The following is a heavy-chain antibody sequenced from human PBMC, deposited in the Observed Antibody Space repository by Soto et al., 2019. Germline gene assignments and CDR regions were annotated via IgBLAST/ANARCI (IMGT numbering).Heavy chain of an antibody. CDR2: INTDGDVR. CDR1: GFTPSTSA. Sequence: PEGSLRLSCKVSGFTPSTSAMNWVRQAPGKGLEWVSYINTDGDVRHYADSVKGRFTVSRDNAKNLVYLQMNNVGADDTAVYFCTRRDVFDLWGQGATVTVSS. J-gene: IGHJ3*01. CDR3: TRRDVFDL. V-gene: IGHV3-48*01.